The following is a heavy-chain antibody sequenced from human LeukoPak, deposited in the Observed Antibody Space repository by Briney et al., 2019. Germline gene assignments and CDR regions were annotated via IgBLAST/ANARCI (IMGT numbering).Heavy chain of an antibody. CDR3: ARHGGKYHVC. Sequence: SETLSLTCSVSGGPITGSYWSWVRQPPGKGLEWIAQVSYSGSTNYNPSLKSRVLVSVNTPRHHFSLELSSVTTADTAVYYCARHGGKYHVCWGQGTLVTVSS. CDR2: VSYSGST. D-gene: IGHD1-26*01. CDR1: GGPITGSY. J-gene: IGHJ4*02. V-gene: IGHV4-59*01.